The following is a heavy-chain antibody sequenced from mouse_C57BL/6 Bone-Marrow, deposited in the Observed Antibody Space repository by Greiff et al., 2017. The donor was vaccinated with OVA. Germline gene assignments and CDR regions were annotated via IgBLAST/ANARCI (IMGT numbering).Heavy chain of an antibody. D-gene: IGHD2-3*01. CDR3: ARLRGDGYSDWYFDV. CDR2: ISNGGGST. J-gene: IGHJ1*03. CDR1: GFTFSDYY. V-gene: IGHV5-12*01. Sequence: DVMLVESGGGLVQPGGSLKLSCAASGFTFSDYYMYWVRQTPEKRLEWVAYISNGGGSTYYPDTVKGRFTISRDNAKNTLYLQMSRLKSEDTAMYYCARLRGDGYSDWYFDVWGTGTTVTVSS.